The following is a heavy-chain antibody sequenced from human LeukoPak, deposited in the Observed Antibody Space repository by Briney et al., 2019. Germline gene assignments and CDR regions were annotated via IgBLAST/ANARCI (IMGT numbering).Heavy chain of an antibody. Sequence: SQTLSLTCAISGDSVSSNCAAWKWLRQSPSRVLEWLGRTYYRSKWYNDYAVSVKSRITINPDTSKNQFALHLNSVTPDDTALYYCARRVADRYGYWGKGTRVSVSS. V-gene: IGHV6-1*01. CDR1: GDSVSSNCAA. J-gene: IGHJ4*02. CDR2: TYYRSKWYN. CDR3: ARRVADRYGY. D-gene: IGHD6-6*01.